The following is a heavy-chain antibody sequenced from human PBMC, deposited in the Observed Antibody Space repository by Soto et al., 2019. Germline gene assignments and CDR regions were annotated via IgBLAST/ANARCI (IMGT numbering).Heavy chain of an antibody. CDR3: AKDRLVTIFGPPPWIVP. D-gene: IGHD3-3*01. Sequence: GGSLRLSCAASGFTFSSYGMHWVRQAPGKGLEWVAVISYDGSNKYYADSVKGRFTISRDNSKNTLYLQMNSLRAEDTAVYYCAKDRLVTIFGPPPWIVPWGQGTLGTRST. J-gene: IGHJ5*02. CDR2: ISYDGSNK. V-gene: IGHV3-30*18. CDR1: GFTFSSYG.